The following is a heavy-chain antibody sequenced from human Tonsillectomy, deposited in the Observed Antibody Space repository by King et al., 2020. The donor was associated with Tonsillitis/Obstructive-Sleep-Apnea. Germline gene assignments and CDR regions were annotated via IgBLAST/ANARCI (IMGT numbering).Heavy chain of an antibody. J-gene: IGHJ3*02. V-gene: IGHV4-34*01. D-gene: IGHD3-3*01. CDR1: GGYFSGYY. CDR2: INHSGST. CDR3: ARVGVTIFGVVKSFDI. Sequence: VQLQQWGAGLLKPSETLSLTCGVYGGYFSGYYWSWIRQPPGKGLEWIGEINHSGSTNYSPSLKTRVTISIDTSKNQFSLRLSSVTAADTAVYYCARVGVTIFGVVKSFDIWGQGTMVTVSS.